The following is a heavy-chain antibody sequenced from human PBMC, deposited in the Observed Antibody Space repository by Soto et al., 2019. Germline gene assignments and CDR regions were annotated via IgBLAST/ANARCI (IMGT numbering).Heavy chain of an antibody. D-gene: IGHD3-22*01. CDR3: ASRYYYDSIGYYFDY. CDR1: GGSISSGDYY. J-gene: IGHJ4*02. Sequence: SETLSLTCTVSGGSISSGDYYWSWIRQPPGKGLEWIGYIYYSGSTYYNPSLKSRVTISVDTSKNQFSLNLSSVTAADTAVYYCASRYYYDSIGYYFDYWGQGTLVTVSS. V-gene: IGHV4-30-4*01. CDR2: IYYSGST.